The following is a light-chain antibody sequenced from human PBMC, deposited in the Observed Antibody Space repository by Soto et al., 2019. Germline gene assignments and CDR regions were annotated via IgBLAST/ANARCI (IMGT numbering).Light chain of an antibody. CDR2: DAS. CDR1: QSVSSN. J-gene: IGKJ5*01. CDR3: QQRSNWPLT. V-gene: IGKV3-11*01. Sequence: EIVMTQSPGTLSLSPGETATLSCRASQSVSSNYVAWFHQKPGQAPRLLIYDASNRATGIPARFSGSGSGTDFTLTISSLEPEDFAVYYCQQRSNWPLTFGQGTRLEI.